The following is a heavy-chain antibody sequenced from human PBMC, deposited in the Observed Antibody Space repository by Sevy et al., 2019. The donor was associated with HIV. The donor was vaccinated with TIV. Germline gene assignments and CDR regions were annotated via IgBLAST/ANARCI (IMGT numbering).Heavy chain of an antibody. V-gene: IGHV1-2*06. CDR1: GYTFTGDY. CDR3: ARDTSGGTTNSGMDV. J-gene: IGHJ6*02. Sequence: ASVKVSCKASGYTFTGDYLHWVRQAPGQGLEWMGRVYPYSGGTNYAQTFQGRVTMTRDTSISTAYMELSRLRSDDTAIYYCARDTSGGTTNSGMDVWGQGTTVTVSS. D-gene: IGHD1-7*01. CDR2: VYPYSGGT.